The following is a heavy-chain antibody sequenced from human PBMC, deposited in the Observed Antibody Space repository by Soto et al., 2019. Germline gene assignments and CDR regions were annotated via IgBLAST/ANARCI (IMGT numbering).Heavy chain of an antibody. J-gene: IGHJ4*02. CDR1: GFTFSSYA. CDR3: AKVLGDSSGYSIPNYFDY. Sequence: EVQLLESGGGLVQPGGSLRLSCAASGFTFSSYAMSWVRQAPGKGLEWVSAISGSGGSTYYADSVKGRFTISRDNSKNTLYLQMNSLRADDTAVYYCAKVLGDSSGYSIPNYFDYWGQGTLVTVSS. D-gene: IGHD3-22*01. CDR2: ISGSGGST. V-gene: IGHV3-23*01.